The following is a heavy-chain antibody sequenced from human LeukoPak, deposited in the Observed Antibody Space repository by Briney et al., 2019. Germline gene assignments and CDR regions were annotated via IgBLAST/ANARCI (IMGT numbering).Heavy chain of an antibody. J-gene: IGHJ4*02. V-gene: IGHV3-23*01. D-gene: IGHD1-1*01. Sequence: GGSLRLSCAASGFTFSNYAMNWVRQAPEKGLEWVSTIHGGGDVTYYADYVKGRFTISRDNSKNSLFVQMNSLRAEDTAVYFCAKSRSGSANWALQIFDNWGQGTLVTVSS. CDR3: AKSRSGSANWALQIFDN. CDR2: IHGGGDVT. CDR1: GFTFSNYA.